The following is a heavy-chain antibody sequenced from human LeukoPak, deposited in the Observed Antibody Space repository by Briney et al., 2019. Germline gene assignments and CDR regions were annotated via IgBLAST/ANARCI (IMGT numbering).Heavy chain of an antibody. V-gene: IGHV1-18*01. D-gene: IGHD4-17*01. CDR1: GYTFTSYG. CDR3: ARTVTTVTTCAFDI. CDR2: ISAYNGNT. J-gene: IGHJ3*02. Sequence: ASVKVSCKASGYTFTSYGISRVRQAPGQGLEWMGWISAYNGNTNYAQKLQGRVTMTTDTSTSTAYMELRSLRSDDTAVYYCARTVTTVTTCAFDIWGQGTMVTVSS.